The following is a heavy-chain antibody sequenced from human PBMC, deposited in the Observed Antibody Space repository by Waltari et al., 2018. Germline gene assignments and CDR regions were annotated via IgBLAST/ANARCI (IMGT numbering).Heavy chain of an antibody. CDR1: GFRFHSCW. CDR3: ARIGYSSSSNDY. D-gene: IGHD6-6*01. V-gene: IGHV3-7*01. Sequence: EVQLVESGGGLVQPGGSLRLSCAASGFRFHSCWMSWVRQVPGKGLEWVANIKEDGSQIYYLDSVKGRFTISRDNAKNSVYLQMNSLKAEDTAVYYCARIGYSSSSNDYWGQGTLVTVSS. J-gene: IGHJ4*02. CDR2: IKEDGSQI.